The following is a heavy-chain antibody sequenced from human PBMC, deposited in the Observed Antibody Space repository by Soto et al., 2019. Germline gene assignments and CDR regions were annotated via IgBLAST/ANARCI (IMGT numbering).Heavy chain of an antibody. Sequence: GGSLRLSCAASGFTFSTYGMNWVRQAPGKGLEWVSYITSDSSNVHYADSVKGRFTISRDNAKNSLSLQMNTLRAEDTAVYYCAKDGGYAYYDSSGYYFGYWGQGTLVTVSS. CDR1: GFTFSTYG. V-gene: IGHV3-21*01. CDR2: ITSDSSNV. J-gene: IGHJ4*02. CDR3: AKDGGYAYYDSSGYYFGY. D-gene: IGHD3-22*01.